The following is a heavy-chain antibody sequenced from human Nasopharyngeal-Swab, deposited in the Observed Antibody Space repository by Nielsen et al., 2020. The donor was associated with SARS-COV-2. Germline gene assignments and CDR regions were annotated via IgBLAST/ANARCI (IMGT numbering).Heavy chain of an antibody. CDR2: MSGTGSTI. CDR3: ARGLFRWLQSFDY. Sequence: GGSLRLSCAASGFTFSDYYMSWIRQAPGKGLEWLSHMSGTGSTIDYADSVKGRFTISRDNAKNSLYLQMDSLRVEDTAVYYCARGLFRWLQSFDYWGQGTLVTVSS. J-gene: IGHJ4*02. CDR1: GFTFSDYY. V-gene: IGHV3-11*01. D-gene: IGHD5-24*01.